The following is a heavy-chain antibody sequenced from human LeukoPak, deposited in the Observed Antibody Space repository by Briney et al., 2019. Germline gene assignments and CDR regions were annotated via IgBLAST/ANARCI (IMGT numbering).Heavy chain of an antibody. CDR2: IYSGGDGGDT. V-gene: IGHV3-66*01. D-gene: IGHD4-17*01. Sequence: GGSLRLSCAASGLTVSSNYMSWVRQAPGKGLEWVSVIYSGGDGGDTYYADSVRGRFTISRDNSKNTLYLQMDSLRAEDTAVYYCARRVPGGYGDYTRGSGAFDIWGQGTMVTVSS. CDR1: GLTVSSNY. CDR3: ARRVPGGYGDYTRGSGAFDI. J-gene: IGHJ3*02.